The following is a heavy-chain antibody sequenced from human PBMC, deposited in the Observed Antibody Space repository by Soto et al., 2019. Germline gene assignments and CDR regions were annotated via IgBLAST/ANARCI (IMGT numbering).Heavy chain of an antibody. J-gene: IGHJ4*02. D-gene: IGHD4-17*01. CDR3: ARTTLTTVTTWSFDY. V-gene: IGHV2-70*01. CDR2: IDWDDDK. CDR1: GFSLSTSGMC. Sequence: SGPTLVNPTQTLTLTCTFSGFSLSTSGMCVSWIRQPPGKALEWLALIDWDDDKYYSTSLKTRLTISKDTSKNQVVLTMTNMDPVDTATYYCARTTLTTVTTWSFDYWGQGTLVTVSS.